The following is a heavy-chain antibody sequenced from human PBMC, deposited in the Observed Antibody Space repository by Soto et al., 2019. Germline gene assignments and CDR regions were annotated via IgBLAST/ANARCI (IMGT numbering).Heavy chain of an antibody. V-gene: IGHV4-59*01. Sequence: SETLSLTCTVSGGSISIYYWSWIRHPPGKGLEWIGYIYYSGSTNYNPSLKSRVTISVDTSKNQFSLKLSSVTAADTAVYYCARDVRVVVADFYYYYYGMDVWGQGTTVTVSS. D-gene: IGHD2-15*01. CDR3: ARDVRVVVADFYYYYYGMDV. J-gene: IGHJ6*02. CDR1: GGSISIYY. CDR2: IYYSGST.